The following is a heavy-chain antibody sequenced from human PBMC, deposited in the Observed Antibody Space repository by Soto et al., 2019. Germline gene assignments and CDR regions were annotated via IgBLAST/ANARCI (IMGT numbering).Heavy chain of an antibody. CDR3: ARVGGNWNDDYFDY. CDR2: MNPNSGDT. J-gene: IGHJ4*02. CDR1: GYTFSDHD. Sequence: QVQLVQSGAEVKKPGASVKVSCKASGYTFSDHDINWVRQATGQGPEWLGWMNPNSGDTGYAQNFQGSVTMTRDNSIRTAYMELSSLRSEDTAVYYCARVGGNWNDDYFDYWGQGTLVTVSS. D-gene: IGHD1-1*01. V-gene: IGHV1-8*01.